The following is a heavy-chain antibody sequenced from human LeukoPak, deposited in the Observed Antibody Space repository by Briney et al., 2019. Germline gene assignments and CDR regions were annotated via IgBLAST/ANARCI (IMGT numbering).Heavy chain of an antibody. J-gene: IGHJ4*02. Sequence: GGSLRLSCAASGFTVSRNYMNWVRQAPGKGLEWVSIIYSGGRTYYADSVKGRFTISRDNAKNSLYLQMNSLRAEDTAVYYCARVRSPRYFDYWGQGTLVTVSS. V-gene: IGHV3-53*01. CDR2: IYSGGRT. CDR3: ARVRSPRYFDY. CDR1: GFTVSRNY.